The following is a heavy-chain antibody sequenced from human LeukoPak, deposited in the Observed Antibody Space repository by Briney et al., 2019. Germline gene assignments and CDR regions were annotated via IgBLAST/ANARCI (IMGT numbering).Heavy chain of an antibody. D-gene: IGHD6-19*01. Sequence: GGSLRLSCVGSRFSFSSYAMHWVRQAPGKGLEWVAVIWYDGSNKYYADSVKGRFTISRDNSKNTVYLQMNSLRAEDTAVYYCARGSTIAVALFDPWGQGTLVTVSS. CDR3: ARGSTIAVALFDP. CDR1: RFSFSSYA. CDR2: IWYDGSNK. J-gene: IGHJ5*02. V-gene: IGHV3-33*08.